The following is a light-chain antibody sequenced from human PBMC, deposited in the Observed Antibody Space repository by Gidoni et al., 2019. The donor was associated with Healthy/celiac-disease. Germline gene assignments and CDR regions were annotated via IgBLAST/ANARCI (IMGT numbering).Light chain of an antibody. Sequence: EIVLTQSPGTLSLSPGERATLSCRASQSVSSSYLAWYQQKPGQAPRLLIYGASSRATGIPDRFSGSGSGTDFTLTISRLEPEDFAVYYCQQYGVMALTFGGGTKEEIK. J-gene: IGKJ4*01. CDR1: QSVSSSY. CDR3: QQYGVMALT. V-gene: IGKV3-20*01. CDR2: GAS.